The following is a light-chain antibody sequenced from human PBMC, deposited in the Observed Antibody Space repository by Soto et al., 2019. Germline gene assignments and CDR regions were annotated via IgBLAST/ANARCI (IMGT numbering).Light chain of an antibody. V-gene: IGKV1-27*01. CDR1: QGISNY. Sequence: DIQMTQSPSSLSASVGDRVTITCRASQGISNYLAWYQQIPGKVPKLLISAASTLQSGVPSRYSGSGSGTYFTLTISSLQPEEVATYYCQKYTNVPAFGGGTKVEIK. CDR2: AAS. J-gene: IGKJ4*01. CDR3: QKYTNVPA.